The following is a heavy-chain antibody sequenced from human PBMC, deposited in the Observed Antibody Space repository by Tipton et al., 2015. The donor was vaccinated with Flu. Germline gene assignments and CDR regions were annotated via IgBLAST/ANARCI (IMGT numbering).Heavy chain of an antibody. D-gene: IGHD2-15*01. CDR3: ARDSSYCSGGSCYSGAFDI. V-gene: IGHV4-39*07. J-gene: IGHJ3*02. CDR1: GGSISSSSYY. Sequence: LRLSCTVPGGSISSSSYYWGWIRQPPGKGLEWIGSIYYSGSTYYNPSLKSRVTISVDTSKNQFSLKLSSVTAADTAVYYCARDSSYCSGGSCYSGAFDIWGQGTMVTVSS. CDR2: IYYSGST.